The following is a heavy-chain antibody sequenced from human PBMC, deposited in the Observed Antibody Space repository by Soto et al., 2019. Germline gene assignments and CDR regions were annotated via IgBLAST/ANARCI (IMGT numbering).Heavy chain of an antibody. D-gene: IGHD1-26*01. Sequence: SETLSLTCTVSGAPITFGGYSWSWIRQTPGKGLEWIGYINHLETTFYNPSFESRLTLSIDRAKNQFPLKLHSMSAADRAVYFCARGGGSDSFDYWGQGILVTVSS. V-gene: IGHV4-30-2*01. CDR2: INHLETT. CDR1: GAPITFGGYS. CDR3: ARGGGSDSFDY. J-gene: IGHJ4*02.